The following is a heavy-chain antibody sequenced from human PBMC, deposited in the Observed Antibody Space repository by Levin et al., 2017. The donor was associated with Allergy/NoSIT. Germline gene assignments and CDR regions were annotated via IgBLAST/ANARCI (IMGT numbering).Heavy chain of an antibody. CDR3: AKDAIAYCAGDCYPDY. D-gene: IGHD2-21*02. CDR1: GFTFRSYS. V-gene: IGHV3-21*01. J-gene: IGHJ4*02. Sequence: GGSLRLSCAASGFTFRSYSMNWVRQAPGKGLEWVSSISASSTYTYYRDSVRGRFTISRDNAKDSLYLQMNSLRAEDTAVYYCAKDAIAYCAGDCYPDYWGQGTLVTVSS. CDR2: ISASSTYT.